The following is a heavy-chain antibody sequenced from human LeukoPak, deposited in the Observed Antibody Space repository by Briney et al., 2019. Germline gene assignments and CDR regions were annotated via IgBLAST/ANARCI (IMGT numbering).Heavy chain of an antibody. D-gene: IGHD4-17*01. J-gene: IGHJ4*02. CDR1: GFTFSSYG. Sequence: GGSLRLSCAASGFTFSSYGMHWVRQAPGKGLEWVAFIRYDGSNKYYADSVKGRFTISRVNSKNTLYLQTNSLRAEDTAVYYCAKDGEDDYGDKRGLDYWGQGTLVTVSS. V-gene: IGHV3-30*02. CDR3: AKDGEDDYGDKRGLDY. CDR2: IRYDGSNK.